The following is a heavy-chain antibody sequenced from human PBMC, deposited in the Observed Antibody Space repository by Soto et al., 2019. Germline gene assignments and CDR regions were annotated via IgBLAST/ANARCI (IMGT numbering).Heavy chain of an antibody. J-gene: IGHJ6*02. D-gene: IGHD1-26*01. Sequence: PGESQQLSGKGSGYGFPSSWIGCVRQMPWKGLEWMGIIYPGDSDTRYSPSFQGQVTISADKSISTAYLQWSSLKASDTAMYYCARHEGELLGPHGMDVWGQGTTVTVSS. V-gene: IGHV5-51*01. CDR1: GYGFPSSW. CDR3: ARHEGELLGPHGMDV. CDR2: IYPGDSDT.